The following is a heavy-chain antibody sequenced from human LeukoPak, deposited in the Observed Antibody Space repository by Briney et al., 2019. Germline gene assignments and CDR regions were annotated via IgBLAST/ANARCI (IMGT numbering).Heavy chain of an antibody. D-gene: IGHD2-2*01. CDR2: IIPIFGTA. CDR1: GGPFSSYA. Sequence: ASVKVSFKASGGPFSSYAISWVRPAPGQGLEWMGGIIPIFGTANYAQKFQGRVTITADESTSTAYMELSSLRSEDTAVYYCARGVVVVPAAILYYGMDVWGKGTTVTVSS. V-gene: IGHV1-69*13. CDR3: ARGVVVVPAAILYYGMDV. J-gene: IGHJ6*04.